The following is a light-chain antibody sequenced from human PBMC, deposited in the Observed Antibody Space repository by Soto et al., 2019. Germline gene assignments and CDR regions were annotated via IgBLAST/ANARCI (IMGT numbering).Light chain of an antibody. CDR1: QGIRDE. Sequence: AIQMTQSPSSLSASVGDRVTISCRASQGIRDELGWYQQKPGKAPMLLLYAASSLQSGVPSRFRGSGSRTVFILTFRSLQPEDFAPYYCLQDNKYPWTFGQGTKVEIK. J-gene: IGKJ1*01. CDR3: LQDNKYPWT. CDR2: AAS. V-gene: IGKV1-6*01.